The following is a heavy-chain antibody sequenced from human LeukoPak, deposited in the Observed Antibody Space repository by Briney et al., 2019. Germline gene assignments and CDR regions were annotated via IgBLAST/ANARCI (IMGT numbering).Heavy chain of an antibody. Sequence: SETLSLTCIVSGYSISSGYYCGWIRQPPGKGLEWIGSIYHSGGTYYNSSLKSRVTISIDTSKNQFSLKLSSVTAADTAVYYCARGVTMIGRLRFDPWGQGTLVTVSS. CDR2: IYHSGGT. CDR3: ARGVTMIGRLRFDP. CDR1: GYSISSGYY. D-gene: IGHD3-22*01. J-gene: IGHJ5*02. V-gene: IGHV4-38-2*02.